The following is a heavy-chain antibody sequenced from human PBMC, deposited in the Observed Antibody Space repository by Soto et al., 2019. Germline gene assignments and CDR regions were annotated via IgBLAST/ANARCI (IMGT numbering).Heavy chain of an antibody. J-gene: IGHJ4*02. CDR2: IWYDGSNK. CDR1: GFTFSSYG. CDR3: ARDGRWGIFGRCGSLGVDY. D-gene: IGHD3-16*01. Sequence: QVQLVESGGGVVQPGRSLRLSCAASGFTFSSYGMHWVRQAPGKRLEWVAVIWYDGSNKYYADSVKGRFTISRDNSKNTLYLQMNSLRAEDTAVYYCARDGRWGIFGRCGSLGVDYWGQGTLVTVSS. V-gene: IGHV3-33*01.